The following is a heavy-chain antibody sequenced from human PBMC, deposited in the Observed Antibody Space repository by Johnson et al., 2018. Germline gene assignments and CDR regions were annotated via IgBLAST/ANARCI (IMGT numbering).Heavy chain of an antibody. CDR2: ISRDSSTM. CDR3: ARADYGDYAGYFQH. CDR1: GFSFSNYG. J-gene: IGHJ1*01. Sequence: EVQLVESGGDSVQPGGSLRLSCEASGFSFSNYGMNWVRQAPGRGLEWISYISRDSSTMYYADSVKGRFTISRDNAKNSLYLQMDSLRAEDTAVYYCARADYGDYAGYFQHWGQGTLVTVSS. D-gene: IGHD4-17*01. V-gene: IGHV3-48*01.